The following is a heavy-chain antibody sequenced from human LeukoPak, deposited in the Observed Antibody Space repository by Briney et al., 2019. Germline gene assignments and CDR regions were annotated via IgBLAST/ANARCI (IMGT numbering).Heavy chain of an antibody. J-gene: IGHJ4*02. CDR1: GYTFTGYY. D-gene: IGHD1-26*01. V-gene: IGHV1-2*02. CDR3: ASRSGSYESAFDY. CDR2: INPNSGGT. Sequence: ASVKVSRKASGYTFTGYYMHWVRQAPGQGLEWMGWINPNSGGTNYAQKFQGRVTMTRDTSISTAYMELSRLRSDDTAVYYCASRSGSYESAFDYWGQGTLVTVSS.